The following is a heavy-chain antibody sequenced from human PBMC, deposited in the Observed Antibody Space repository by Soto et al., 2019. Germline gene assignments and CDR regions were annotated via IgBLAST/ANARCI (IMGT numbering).Heavy chain of an antibody. D-gene: IGHD4-17*01. J-gene: IGHJ4*02. Sequence: SLRLSCAASGFTFDDYAMHWVRQAPGKGLEWVSGISWNSGSIGYADSVKGRFTISRDNAKNSLYLQMNSLRAEDTAVYYCARDLASTTIPNYWGQGTLVTVSS. CDR2: ISWNSGSI. CDR3: ARDLASTTIPNY. CDR1: GFTFDDYA. V-gene: IGHV3-9*01.